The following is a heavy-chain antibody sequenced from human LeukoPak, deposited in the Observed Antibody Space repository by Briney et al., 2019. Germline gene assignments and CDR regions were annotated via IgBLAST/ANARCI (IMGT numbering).Heavy chain of an antibody. D-gene: IGHD5-18*01. J-gene: IGHJ4*02. CDR1: GFTFSSYA. Sequence: PGGSLRLSCAASGFTFSSYAMSWVRQAPGKGLEWVSAISGSGGSTYYADSVKGRFTISRDNSKNTLYLQMNSLRAEDTAVYYCAKVSSYSYGSTRYYFDYWGQGTLVIVSS. V-gene: IGHV3-23*01. CDR3: AKVSSYSYGSTRYYFDY. CDR2: ISGSGGST.